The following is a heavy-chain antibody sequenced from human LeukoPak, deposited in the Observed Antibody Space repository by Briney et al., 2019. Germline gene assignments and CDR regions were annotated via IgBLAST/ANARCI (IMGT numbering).Heavy chain of an antibody. CDR3: ARESYGAFDI. D-gene: IGHD3-10*01. Sequence: GGSLRLSCAASGFTFSSYAMHWVRQAPGKGLERVAVISYDGSNKYYADSVKGRFTISRDNSKNTLYLQMNSLRAEDTAVYYCARESYGAFDIWGQGTMVTVSS. CDR1: GFTFSSYA. V-gene: IGHV3-30*04. CDR2: ISYDGSNK. J-gene: IGHJ3*02.